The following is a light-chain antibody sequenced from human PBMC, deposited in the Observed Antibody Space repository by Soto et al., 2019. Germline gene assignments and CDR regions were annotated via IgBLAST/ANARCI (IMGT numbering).Light chain of an antibody. Sequence: IQLTQSPSSMSASVGDRVTISCRASQSIRPYINWYQQKPGKAPKLLILAASSLQSGVPSRVSGSGSGTGFTLTITSLQTEEFATYYCQQSYSTPLTFGGGTKVDNK. CDR2: AAS. CDR3: QQSYSTPLT. V-gene: IGKV1-39*01. CDR1: QSIRPY. J-gene: IGKJ4*01.